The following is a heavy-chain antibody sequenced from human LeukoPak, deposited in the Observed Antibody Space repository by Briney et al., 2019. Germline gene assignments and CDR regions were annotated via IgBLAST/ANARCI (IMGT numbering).Heavy chain of an antibody. CDR2: IYHSGST. CDR1: GYSISSGYY. J-gene: IGHJ4*02. D-gene: IGHD5-18*01. CDR3: AREEYSYRDGIGQYYFDY. V-gene: IGHV4-38-2*02. Sequence: SETLSLTCPVSGYSISSGYYWGWIRQPPGKGLEWIGSIYHSGSTYYNPSLKSRVTISVDTSKNQFSLKLSSVTAADTAVYYCAREEYSYRDGIGQYYFDYWGQGTLVTVSS.